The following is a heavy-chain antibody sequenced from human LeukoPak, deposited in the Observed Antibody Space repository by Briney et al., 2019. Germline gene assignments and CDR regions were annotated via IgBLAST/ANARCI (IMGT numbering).Heavy chain of an antibody. D-gene: IGHD5-18*01. CDR2: IHHSGTT. J-gene: IGHJ3*01. Sequence: SETLSLTCAVSGGSISTDGYSWSWIRQPPGKGLKWIGYIHHSGTTYYNPSLRTRVTISVDRSKNQFSLKLSSVTAADTAVYYCSREDTALDAFDFWGQGTMVTVSS. CDR1: GGSISTDGYS. V-gene: IGHV4-30-2*01. CDR3: SREDTALDAFDF.